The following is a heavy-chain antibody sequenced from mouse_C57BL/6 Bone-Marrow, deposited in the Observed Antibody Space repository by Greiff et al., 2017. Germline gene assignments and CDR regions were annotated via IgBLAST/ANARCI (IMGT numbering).Heavy chain of an antibody. CDR1: GYTFTSYW. Sequence: VQLKEPGAELAKPGASVKLSCKASGYTFTSYWMHWVKQRPGQGLEWIGYINPSSGYTKYNQKFKDKATLTADKSSSTAYMQLSSLTYEDSAVYYCASSPIYIYGSRGAMDYWGQETSVTVS. CDR2: INPSSGYT. J-gene: IGHJ4*01. D-gene: IGHD1-1*01. V-gene: IGHV1-7*01. CDR3: ASSPIYIYGSRGAMDY.